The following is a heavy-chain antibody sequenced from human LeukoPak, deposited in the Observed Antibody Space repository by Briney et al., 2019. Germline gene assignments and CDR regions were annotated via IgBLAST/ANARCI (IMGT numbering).Heavy chain of an antibody. Sequence: SSETLSLTCSVSGDYICNSNYYWRWICQPPGRGVEWIGNIYYTEKTYYTTSLKTQITISIETSKNESSLNLNFVTAADTATCYCVSRYYYDFSWPPLWGQGALVTVSS. V-gene: IGHV4-39*01. D-gene: IGHD3-3*01. CDR1: GDYICNSNYY. J-gene: IGHJ4*02. CDR3: VSRYYYDFSWPPL. CDR2: IYYTEKT.